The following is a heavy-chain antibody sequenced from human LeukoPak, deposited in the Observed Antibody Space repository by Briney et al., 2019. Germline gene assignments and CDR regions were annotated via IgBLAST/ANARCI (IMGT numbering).Heavy chain of an antibody. CDR3: ARHPLDYYFDY. CDR1: GGSLSSSSYY. D-gene: IGHD3/OR15-3a*01. J-gene: IGHJ4*02. Sequence: KPSETLSPTCTVSGGSLSSSSYYWGWIRQPPGKGLEWIGSIYYSGSTYYNPSLKSRVTISVDTSKNQFSLKLSSVTAADTAVYYCARHPLDYYFDYWGQGTLVTVSS. V-gene: IGHV4-39*01. CDR2: IYYSGST.